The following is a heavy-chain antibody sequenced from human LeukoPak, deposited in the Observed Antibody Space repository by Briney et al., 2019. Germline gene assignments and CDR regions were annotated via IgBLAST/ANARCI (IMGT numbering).Heavy chain of an antibody. CDR3: ARDCTNGVCYFPYYFDS. V-gene: IGHV3-48*03. CDR1: GFTFSRYE. D-gene: IGHD2-8*01. CDR2: ISTSGSTI. J-gene: IGHJ4*02. Sequence: GGSLRLSCAASGFTFSRYEMNWVRQAPGKGLEWVSYISTSGSTIYYADSVKGRSTISRDNAKNSLYLQMNSLRAEDTAVYYCARDCTNGVCYFPYYFDSWGQGTLVTVSS.